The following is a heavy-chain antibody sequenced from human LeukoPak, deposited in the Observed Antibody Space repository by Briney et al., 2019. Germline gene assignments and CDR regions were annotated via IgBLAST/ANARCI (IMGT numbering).Heavy chain of an antibody. CDR1: GFTFSSSG. Sequence: PGRSLRLSCAASGFTFSSSGMHWVRQAPGKGLEWVAVISYDGSNKYYADSVKGRFTISRDNSKNTLYLQMNSLRVEDTAVYFCARASQWLAFDDWGQGTLVTVSS. CDR2: ISYDGSNK. D-gene: IGHD6-19*01. CDR3: ARASQWLAFDD. J-gene: IGHJ4*02. V-gene: IGHV3-30*03.